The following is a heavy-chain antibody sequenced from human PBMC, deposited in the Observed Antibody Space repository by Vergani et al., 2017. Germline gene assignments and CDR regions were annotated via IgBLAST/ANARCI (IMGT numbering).Heavy chain of an antibody. CDR3: ARETTXIQLWLREDHYYYGMDV. Sequence: QVQLVQSGAEVKKPGASVKVSCKASGYTFTSYAMHWVRQAPGQRLEWMGWINAGNGNTKYSQKFQGRVTITRDTSASTAYMELSSLRSEDTAVYYCARETTXIQLWLREDHYYYGMDVWAKGPRSPSP. CDR1: GYTFTSYA. V-gene: IGHV1-3*01. D-gene: IGHD5-18*01. J-gene: IGHJ6*02. CDR2: INAGNGNT.